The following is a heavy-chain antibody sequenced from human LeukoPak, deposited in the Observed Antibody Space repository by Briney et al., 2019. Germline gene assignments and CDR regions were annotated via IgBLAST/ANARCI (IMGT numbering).Heavy chain of an antibody. V-gene: IGHV1-2*02. D-gene: IGHD3-22*01. Sequence: ASVTVSFKAAGYTFTGYYMHWVRQAPGQGLEWMGWINPNSGGTNYAQKFQGRVTMTRDTSTRTVYMELSRLRSDDTAVYFCARAVPLPYDSSGSIPYYFDNWGQGTLVTVSS. CDR2: INPNSGGT. CDR1: GYTFTGYY. CDR3: ARAVPLPYDSSGSIPYYFDN. J-gene: IGHJ4*02.